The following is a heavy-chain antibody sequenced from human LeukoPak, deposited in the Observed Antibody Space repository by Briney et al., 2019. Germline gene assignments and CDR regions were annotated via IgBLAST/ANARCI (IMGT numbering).Heavy chain of an antibody. CDR1: GFTFSSYE. CDR3: ARSLVVGATYPYH. V-gene: IGHV3-21*01. J-gene: IGHJ5*02. Sequence: GGSLRLSCAASGFTFSSYEMNWVRQAPGKGLEWVSSISSSSSYIYYADSVKGRFTISRDNAKNSLYLQLNSLRAEDTAVYYCARSLVVGATYPYHWGQGTPVTVSS. CDR2: ISSSSSYI. D-gene: IGHD1-26*01.